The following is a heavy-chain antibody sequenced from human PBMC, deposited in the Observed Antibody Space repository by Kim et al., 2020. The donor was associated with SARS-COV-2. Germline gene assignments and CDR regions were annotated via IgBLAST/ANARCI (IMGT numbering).Heavy chain of an antibody. CDR2: CYN. CDR3: ARWRASAFDS. J-gene: IGHJ4*02. D-gene: IGHD5-12*01. Sequence: CYNDYAVFVKGHITINPDTSKNQFSLQLSSVTPEDTAVYYCARWRASAFDSWGQGILVTVSS. V-gene: IGHV6-1*01.